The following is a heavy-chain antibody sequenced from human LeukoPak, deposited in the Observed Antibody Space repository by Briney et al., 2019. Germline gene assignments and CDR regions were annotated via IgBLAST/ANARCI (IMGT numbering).Heavy chain of an antibody. Sequence: ASVKVSCKASGGTFSSYAISWVRQAPGQGLEWMGRIIPIFGIANYAQKSQGRVTITADKSTSTAYMELSSLRSEDTAVYYCAREGVNNWFDPWGQGTLVTVSS. V-gene: IGHV1-69*04. CDR3: AREGVNNWFDP. CDR2: IIPIFGIA. J-gene: IGHJ5*02. CDR1: GGTFSSYA.